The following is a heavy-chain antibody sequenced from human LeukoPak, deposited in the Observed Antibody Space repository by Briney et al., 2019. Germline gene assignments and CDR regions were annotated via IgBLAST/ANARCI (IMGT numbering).Heavy chain of an antibody. CDR2: IIPIFGTA. J-gene: IGHJ6*02. CDR1: GGTFSSYA. CDR3: ARQMNYYYGMDV. V-gene: IGHV1-69*13. Sequence: SVKVSCKASGGTFSSYAISWVRQAPGQGLEWMGGIIPIFGTANYAQKFQGRVTITADESTSTAYMELSSLRSEDTAVYYCARQMNYYYGMDVWGQGTTVAVSS.